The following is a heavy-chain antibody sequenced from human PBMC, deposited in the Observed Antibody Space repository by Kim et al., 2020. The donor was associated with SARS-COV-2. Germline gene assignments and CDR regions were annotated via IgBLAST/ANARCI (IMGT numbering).Heavy chain of an antibody. Sequence: GGSTYYADSVKGRFTISRDNSKNTLYLQMNSLRAEDTAVYYCARDRSLSNWGQGTLVTVSS. CDR2: GGST. J-gene: IGHJ4*02. V-gene: IGHV3-53*01. D-gene: IGHD3-16*02. CDR3: ARDRSLSN.